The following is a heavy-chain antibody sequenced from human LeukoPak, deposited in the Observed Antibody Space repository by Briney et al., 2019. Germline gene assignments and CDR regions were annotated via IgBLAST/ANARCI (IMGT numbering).Heavy chain of an antibody. Sequence: VQPGRSLRLSCAASGFTFSSYGMHWVRQAPGKGLEWVAVISYDGSNEYYADSVKGRFTISRDNSKNTLYLQMNSLRAEDTAVYYCAKGDDYGDLFDYWGQGTLVTVSS. V-gene: IGHV3-30*18. CDR1: GFTFSSYG. CDR2: ISYDGSNE. J-gene: IGHJ4*02. CDR3: AKGDDYGDLFDY. D-gene: IGHD4-17*01.